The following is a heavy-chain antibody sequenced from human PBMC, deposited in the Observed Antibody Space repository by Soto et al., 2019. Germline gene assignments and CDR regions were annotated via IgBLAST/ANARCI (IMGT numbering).Heavy chain of an antibody. Sequence: QVQLVESGGGVVQPGRSLRLSCAASGFTFSSYAMHWVRQAPGKGLEWVAVISYDGSNKYYADSVKGRFTISRDNSKNTLYLQMNSLRAEDTAVYYCARNPWIPHSYYYYGMDVWGQGTTVTVSS. CDR2: ISYDGSNK. CDR3: ARNPWIPHSYYYYGMDV. J-gene: IGHJ6*02. D-gene: IGHD5-18*01. V-gene: IGHV3-30-3*01. CDR1: GFTFSSYA.